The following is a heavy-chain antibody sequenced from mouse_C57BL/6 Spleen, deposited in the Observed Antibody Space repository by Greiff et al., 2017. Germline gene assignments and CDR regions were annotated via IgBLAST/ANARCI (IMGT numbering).Heavy chain of an antibody. V-gene: IGHV1-9*01. CDR1: GYTFTGYW. Sequence: QVQLKESGAELMKPGASVKLSCKATGYTFTGYWIEWVKQRPGHGLEWIGEIVPGSGSTNYNEKFKGKATFTADTSSNTAYMQLSSLTTEDSAIYYCASNYRLGRFAYWGQGTLVTVSA. J-gene: IGHJ3*01. D-gene: IGHD4-1*01. CDR2: IVPGSGST. CDR3: ASNYRLGRFAY.